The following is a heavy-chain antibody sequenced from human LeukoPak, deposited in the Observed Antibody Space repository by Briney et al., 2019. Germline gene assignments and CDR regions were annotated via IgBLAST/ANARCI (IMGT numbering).Heavy chain of an antibody. D-gene: IGHD3-22*01. V-gene: IGHV3-23*01. Sequence: GGSLRLSCAASGFTFSSYAMSWVRQAPGKGLEWVSAISGSGGSTYYADSVKGRFTISRDNSKNTLYLQMNSLRAEDTAVYYCAKIAQKAPRVYYYDSSGYYKGAFDIWGQGTMVTVSS. J-gene: IGHJ3*02. CDR3: AKIAQKAPRVYYYDSSGYYKGAFDI. CDR1: GFTFSSYA. CDR2: ISGSGGST.